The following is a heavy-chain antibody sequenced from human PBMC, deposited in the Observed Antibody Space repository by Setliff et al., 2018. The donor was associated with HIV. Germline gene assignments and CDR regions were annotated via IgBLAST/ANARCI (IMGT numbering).Heavy chain of an antibody. CDR2: INGDGTST. CDR1: GFTFSYYW. CDR3: ARDRDYDSSGYYSDVFDI. Sequence: PGGSLRLSCAASGFTFSYYWMHWVRQAPGKGLVWVSRINGDGTSTSYADSVKGRFTISRDNAKNTLSLQMNSLRADDTAVYYCARDRDYDSSGYYSDVFDIWGQGTMVTVSS. D-gene: IGHD3-22*01. J-gene: IGHJ3*02. V-gene: IGHV3-74*01.